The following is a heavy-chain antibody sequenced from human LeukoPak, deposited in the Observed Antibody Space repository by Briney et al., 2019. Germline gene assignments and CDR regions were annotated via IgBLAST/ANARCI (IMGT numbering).Heavy chain of an antibody. V-gene: IGHV3-74*01. J-gene: IGHJ4*02. CDR1: GFTFSSYG. CDR2: INSDGSST. D-gene: IGHD6-19*01. Sequence: GGSLRLSCAASGFTFSSYGMHWVRQAPGKGLVWVSRINSDGSSTNYADSVKGRFTISRDNSKNTLYLQMNSLRAEDTAVYYCARVGNIAVAAAHFDYWGQGTLVTVSS. CDR3: ARVGNIAVAAAHFDY.